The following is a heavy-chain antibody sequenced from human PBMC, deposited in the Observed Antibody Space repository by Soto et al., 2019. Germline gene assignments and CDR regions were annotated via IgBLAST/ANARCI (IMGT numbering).Heavy chain of an antibody. V-gene: IGHV1-8*02. CDR2: INPNSGIT. CDR3: ARDDSGFSGSHYIDYFNY. J-gene: IGHJ4*02. CDR1: GYSFTTYD. D-gene: IGHD1-26*01. Sequence: ASVKVSCTASGYSFTTYDMQWVRQAPGQGLEWMGIINPNSGITNYAQKFQGRVTMTRNTSISTAYMELSSLTSEDTAVYYCARDDSGFSGSHYIDYFNYWGQGALVTVSS.